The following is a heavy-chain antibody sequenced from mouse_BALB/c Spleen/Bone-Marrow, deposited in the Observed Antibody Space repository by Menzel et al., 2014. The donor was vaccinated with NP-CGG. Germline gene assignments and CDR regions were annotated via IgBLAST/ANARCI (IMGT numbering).Heavy chain of an antibody. D-gene: IGHD1-2*01. CDR3: TRLHYYGYSAY. CDR2: INPDSSTI. Sequence: EVKLVESGGGLVQPGGSLKLSCAASGFDFSSYWMSWVRQAPGKGLEWIGEINPDSSTINYTPSLKDKFIISRVNAKNTLYLQMNKVRSEDTALYYCTRLHYYGYSAYWDQTTLVAVST. V-gene: IGHV4-1*02. J-gene: IGHJ3*01. CDR1: GFDFSSYW.